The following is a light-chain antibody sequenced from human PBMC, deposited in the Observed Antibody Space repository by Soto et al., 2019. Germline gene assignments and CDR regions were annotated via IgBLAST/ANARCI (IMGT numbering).Light chain of an antibody. V-gene: IGKV1-39*01. Sequence: DVQMTQSPSSLSASVGDSVTIPCRASQRVNNYLNWYQQKPGEAPKLLIYSASSLQIGVQSRFGGSGSGTDFTLAISGLQPEDFAIYYCQQSYITPWTFGQGTKVEIK. CDR1: QRVNNY. J-gene: IGKJ1*01. CDR2: SAS. CDR3: QQSYITPWT.